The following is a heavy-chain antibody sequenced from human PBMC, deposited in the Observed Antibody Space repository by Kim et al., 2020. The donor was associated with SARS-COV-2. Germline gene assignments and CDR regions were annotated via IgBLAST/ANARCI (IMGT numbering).Heavy chain of an antibody. D-gene: IGHD3-9*01. V-gene: IGHV4-39*07. CDR2: IYYSGST. CDR1: GGSISSSSYY. Sequence: SETLSLTCTVSGGSISSSSYYWGWIRQPPGKGLEWIGSIYYSGSTYYNPSLKSRVTISVDTSKNQFSLKLSSVTAADTAVYYCARDPGRVTGYYGTFDYWGQGTLVTVSS. CDR3: ARDPGRVTGYYGTFDY. J-gene: IGHJ4*02.